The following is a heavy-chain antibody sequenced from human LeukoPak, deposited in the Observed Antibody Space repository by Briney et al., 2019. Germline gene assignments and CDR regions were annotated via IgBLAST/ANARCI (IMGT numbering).Heavy chain of an antibody. CDR3: ARDSGSGSNDY. Sequence: ASVKVSCKASGYTFTSYAIHWVRQAPGQRLEWMGWISAGNGNTKYSQNFQGRVTFISNTSATTAFMELSSLRSEDAAVYYCARDSGSGSNDYWGQGTLVSVSS. CDR1: GYTFTSYA. D-gene: IGHD1-26*01. J-gene: IGHJ4*02. CDR2: ISAGNGNT. V-gene: IGHV1-3*01.